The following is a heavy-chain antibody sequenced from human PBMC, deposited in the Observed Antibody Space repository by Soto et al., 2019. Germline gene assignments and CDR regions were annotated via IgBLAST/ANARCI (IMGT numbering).Heavy chain of an antibody. CDR2: IYFTGST. CDR3: TRGPPRVQWFDP. J-gene: IGHJ5*02. V-gene: IGHV4-61*01. CDR1: GGAVSSGTYY. Sequence: SETLSLTCTVSGGAVSSGTYYWIWIRQPPGKGLEWIGHIYFTGSTNYNPSLKSRVTMSLDTSRNQFSLKLSSVTAADTAVYYCTRGPPRVQWFDPWGLGTLVTVSS.